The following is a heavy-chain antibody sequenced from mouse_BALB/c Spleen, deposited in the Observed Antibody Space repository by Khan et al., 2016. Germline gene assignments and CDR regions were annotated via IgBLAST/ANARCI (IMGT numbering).Heavy chain of an antibody. D-gene: IGHD2-12*01. CDR1: GYSITSGYY. J-gene: IGHJ4*01. V-gene: IGHV3-6*02. CDR2: ISYDGSN. Sequence: EVQLQESGPGLVKPSQSLSLTCSVTGYSITSGYYWNWIRQFPGNNLEWMGYISYDGSNNYNPSLKNRISIARDTSKNQFFLKFNSVTTDDTATYYCARVRRVYAMDYWGQGTSVTVSS. CDR3: ARVRRVYAMDY.